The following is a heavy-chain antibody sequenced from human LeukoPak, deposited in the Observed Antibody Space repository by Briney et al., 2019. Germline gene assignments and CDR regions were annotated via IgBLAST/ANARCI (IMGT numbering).Heavy chain of an antibody. CDR3: ARVRDGYNRNWAY. V-gene: IGHV4-39*02. CDR1: GGSMSSSIYY. Sequence: SETLSLTCTVSGGSMSSSIYYWGWFRQPPGKGLEWIGSIYYNVATYYNSSLKSRVTISVDTSKNHLSLKLSSVTAADTAVYYCARVRDGYNRNWAYWGQGTLVTVSS. CDR2: IYYNVAT. D-gene: IGHD5-24*01. J-gene: IGHJ4*02.